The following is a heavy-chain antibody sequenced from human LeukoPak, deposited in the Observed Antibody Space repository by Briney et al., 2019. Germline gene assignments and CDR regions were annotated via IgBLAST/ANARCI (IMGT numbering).Heavy chain of an antibody. CDR2: IYPSDSDT. Sequence: GESLKISCNGSGYTFTNYWIGWVRQMPGKGLEWMGIIYPSDSDTTYSPSFQGQVTISADKSISAASLQWSSLKASDTAMYYCARRLMYYYDTSGYDVAFDIWGQGTMVTVSS. CDR1: GYTFTNYW. CDR3: ARRLMYYYDTSGYDVAFDI. J-gene: IGHJ3*02. V-gene: IGHV5-51*01. D-gene: IGHD3-22*01.